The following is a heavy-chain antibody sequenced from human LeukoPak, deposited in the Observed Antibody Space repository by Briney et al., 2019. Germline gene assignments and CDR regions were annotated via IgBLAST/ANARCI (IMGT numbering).Heavy chain of an antibody. CDR3: ARGWPLDIVATYGGYYFDY. D-gene: IGHD5-12*01. CDR1: GGSFSGYY. V-gene: IGHV4-34*01. CDR2: INHSGST. J-gene: IGHJ4*02. Sequence: SETLSLTCAVYGGSFSGYYWSWIRQPPGKGLEWIGEINHSGSTNYNPSLKSRVTISVDTSKNQFSLKLSSVTAADTAVYYCARGWPLDIVATYGGYYFDYWGQGTLVTVSS.